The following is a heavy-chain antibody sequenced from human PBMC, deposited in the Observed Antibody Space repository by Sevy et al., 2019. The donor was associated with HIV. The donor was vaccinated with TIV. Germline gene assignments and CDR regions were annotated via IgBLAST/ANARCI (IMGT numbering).Heavy chain of an antibody. Sequence: SETLSLTCNVSGGSISSSYYWGWIRQPPGKGLEWIGSIYYTGSTYYKTSLKSRITVTVDRSKNQLSLRLTIVTAADTAVYYCAKLETVYYYGMDVWGQGIMVTVSS. D-gene: IGHD1-1*01. CDR3: AKLETVYYYGMDV. J-gene: IGHJ6*02. CDR1: GGSISSSYY. CDR2: IYYTGST. V-gene: IGHV4-39*01.